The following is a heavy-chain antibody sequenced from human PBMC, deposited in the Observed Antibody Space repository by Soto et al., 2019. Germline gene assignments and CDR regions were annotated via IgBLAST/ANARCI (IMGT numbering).Heavy chain of an antibody. D-gene: IGHD6-13*01. CDR3: ARVGIAAAGGWTAFDI. Sequence: SETLSLTCTVSGGSISSGGYYWSWIRQHPGKGLEWIGYIYYSGSTYYNPSLKSRVTISVDTSKNQFSLKLSSVTAADTAVYYCARVGIAAAGGWTAFDIWGQGTMVTVS. J-gene: IGHJ3*02. V-gene: IGHV4-31*03. CDR1: GGSISSGGYY. CDR2: IYYSGST.